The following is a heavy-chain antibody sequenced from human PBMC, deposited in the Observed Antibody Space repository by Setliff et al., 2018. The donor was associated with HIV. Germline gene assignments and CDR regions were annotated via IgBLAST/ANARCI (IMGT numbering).Heavy chain of an antibody. J-gene: IGHJ3*02. V-gene: IGHV3-48*04. Sequence: GGSLRLSCVASGFTFSDYSMNWVRQAPGKGLEWVSSISSSGSTIYYADSVKGRFTISRDNAKNSLYLQMNSLRAEDTAVYYCAREASYYYDSSGYSDAFDIWGQGTMVTVSS. CDR1: GFTFSDYS. D-gene: IGHD3-22*01. CDR3: AREASYYYDSSGYSDAFDI. CDR2: ISSSGSTI.